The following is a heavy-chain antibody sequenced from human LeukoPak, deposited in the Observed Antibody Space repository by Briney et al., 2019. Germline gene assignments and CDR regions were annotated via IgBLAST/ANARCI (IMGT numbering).Heavy chain of an antibody. V-gene: IGHV3-13*03. CDR3: ARDRGDDFCGGDCYSAHFDY. CDR2: IGTAGDT. CDR1: GFTFSSYD. Sequence: GGSLRLSCAACGFTFSSYDMHWVRQATGKGLEWVSVIGTAGDTYYPGSVKGQFTISRENAKNSLYLQMNSLRAGDTAVYYCARDRGDDFCGGDCYSAHFDYWGQGTLVTVSS. D-gene: IGHD2-21*02. J-gene: IGHJ4*02.